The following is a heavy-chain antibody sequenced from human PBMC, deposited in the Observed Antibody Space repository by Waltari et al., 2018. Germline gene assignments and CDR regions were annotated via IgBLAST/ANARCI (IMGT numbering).Heavy chain of an antibody. CDR1: GGSISSYF. D-gene: IGHD2-21*02. J-gene: IGHJ4*02. Sequence: QVQLHESGPGLVKPSETLSLTCSVSGGSISSYFWHWIRGPPGKGLGGIGDRYCNGATTHNPSLRSRLTISVDTAENQFSLRLSSVTTADTAVYYCAREIYGGNSRPFDYWGQGTLATVSS. CDR2: RYCNGAT. V-gene: IGHV4-59*01. CDR3: AREIYGGNSRPFDY.